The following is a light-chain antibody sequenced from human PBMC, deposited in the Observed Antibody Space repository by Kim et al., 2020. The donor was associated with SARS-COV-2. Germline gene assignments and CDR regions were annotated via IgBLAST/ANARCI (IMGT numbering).Light chain of an antibody. CDR1: QGISSY. V-gene: IGKV1-9*01. CDR2: AAS. Sequence: DIQLTQSPSFLSASVGDRVTITCRASQGISSYLAWYQQKPGKAPKLLIYAASTLQSGVPSRFSGSGSGTEFTLTISSLQPEVFATYNFQQLNSYPRLMVCGGTKV. CDR3: QQLNSYPRLM. J-gene: IGKJ4*02.